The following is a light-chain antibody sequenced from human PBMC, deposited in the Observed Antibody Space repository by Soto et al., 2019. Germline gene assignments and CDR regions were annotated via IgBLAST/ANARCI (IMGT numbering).Light chain of an antibody. CDR3: QKYGYLVT. CDR2: GAS. J-gene: IGKJ4*01. V-gene: IGKV3-20*01. Sequence: EIVLTQSPVTLSLSPGERATLSCRASQSITNNYLAWYQQKPGRAHRLLIYGASSMATGIPDRFSGSGAGTDITLTISRLEPEDFAMYYCQKYGYLVTFGGGTKVKIK. CDR1: QSITNNY.